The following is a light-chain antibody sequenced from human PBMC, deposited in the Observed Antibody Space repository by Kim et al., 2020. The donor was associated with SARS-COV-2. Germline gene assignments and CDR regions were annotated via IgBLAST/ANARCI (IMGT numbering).Light chain of an antibody. J-gene: IGKJ2*03. Sequence: DVVMTQSPLSLPVTLGQPASISCRSSQSLVHKNGNTYLHWFQQRPGQSPRRLIYNVSKRDSGVPDRFSGSGSGTDFTLKISRVEAEDVGVYYCMQGTHWPYSFGQGTKLE. CDR1: QSLVHKNGNTY. CDR2: NVS. CDR3: MQGTHWPYS. V-gene: IGKV2-30*02.